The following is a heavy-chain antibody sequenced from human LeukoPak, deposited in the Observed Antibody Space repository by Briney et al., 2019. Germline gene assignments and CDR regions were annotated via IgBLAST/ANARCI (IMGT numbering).Heavy chain of an antibody. CDR2: IYTSGST. CDR1: GGSISSYY. Sequence: SETLSLTCTVAGGSISSYYWSWIRQPAGEGLEWIGRIYTSGSTNYNPSLKGRVTMSVDTSKNQFSLKLSSVTAADTAVYYCAREFNDFWSGYQEYYFDYWGQGTLVTVSS. D-gene: IGHD3-3*01. V-gene: IGHV4-4*07. CDR3: AREFNDFWSGYQEYYFDY. J-gene: IGHJ4*02.